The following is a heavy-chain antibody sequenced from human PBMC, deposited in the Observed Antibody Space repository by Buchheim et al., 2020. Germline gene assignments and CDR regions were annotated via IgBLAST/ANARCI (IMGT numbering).Heavy chain of an antibody. CDR1: GYTFTSYY. Sequence: QVQLVQSGAEVKKPGASVKVSCKASGYTFTSYYMHWVRQAPGQGLEWMGIINPSGGSTSYAQKFQGRVTMTRDTSTSTVYMELSSLRSENTAVYYCARVLRPRGSVSLGYYGMDVWGQGTT. CDR3: ARVLRPRGSVSLGYYGMDV. J-gene: IGHJ6*02. V-gene: IGHV1-46*01. D-gene: IGHD3-16*01. CDR2: INPSGGST.